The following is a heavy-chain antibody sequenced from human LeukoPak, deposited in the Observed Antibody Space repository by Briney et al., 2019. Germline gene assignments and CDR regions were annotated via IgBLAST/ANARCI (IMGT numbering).Heavy chain of an antibody. D-gene: IGHD6-13*01. CDR1: GYTFTSYA. Sequence: ASVKVSCKASGYTFTSYAMNWVRQAPGQGLEWMGWINTNTGNPTYAQGFTGRFVFSLDTCVSTAYLQISSLKAEDTAVYYCARDISSRGPNHFDYWGQGTLVTVSS. CDR3: ARDISSRGPNHFDY. V-gene: IGHV7-4-1*02. J-gene: IGHJ4*02. CDR2: INTNTGNP.